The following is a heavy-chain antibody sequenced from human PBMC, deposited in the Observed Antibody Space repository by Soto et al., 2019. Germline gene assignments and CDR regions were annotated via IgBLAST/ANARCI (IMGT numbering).Heavy chain of an antibody. J-gene: IGHJ5*02. V-gene: IGHV3-23*01. D-gene: IGHD3-22*01. CDR1: GFTFGSYA. CDR2: ISGSGSTI. Sequence: PGGSLRLSCAASGFTFGSYAVSWVRQAPGKGPEWISSISGSGSTIYYSDAVKGRFTISSDNSKNTLYLQMSSLRAEDTAVYYCAKVFYYYDSSGYYYVDPWGQGTQVTVSS. CDR3: AKVFYYYDSSGYYYVDP.